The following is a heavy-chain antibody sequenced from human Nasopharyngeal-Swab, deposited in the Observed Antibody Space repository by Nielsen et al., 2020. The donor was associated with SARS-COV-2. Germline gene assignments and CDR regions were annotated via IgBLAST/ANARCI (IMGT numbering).Heavy chain of an antibody. CDR1: GGSFSGYY. J-gene: IGHJ5*02. CDR3: ARDAHSIAVAGIFWFDP. Sequence: SETLSLTCAVYGGSFSGYYWSWIRQPPGKGLEWIGEINHSGSTNYNPSLKSRVTISVDTSKNQFSLKLSSVTAADTAVYYCARDAHSIAVAGIFWFDPWGQGTLVTVSS. V-gene: IGHV4-34*01. CDR2: INHSGST. D-gene: IGHD6-19*01.